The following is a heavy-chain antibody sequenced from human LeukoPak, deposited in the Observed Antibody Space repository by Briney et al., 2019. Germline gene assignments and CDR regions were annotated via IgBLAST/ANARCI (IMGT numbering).Heavy chain of an antibody. J-gene: IGHJ2*01. Sequence: GSLRLSCAASGFTFSSYAMSWVRQAPGKGLEWIGYIFHSGTTNYNPSLRSRVTISLDTSKNQFSLRLSSVTAADTAVYYCARPSSDWGSGWFFDLWGRGTLLTVSS. D-gene: IGHD7-27*01. CDR2: IFHSGTT. CDR1: GFTFSSYA. V-gene: IGHV4-59*08. CDR3: ARPSSDWGSGWFFDL.